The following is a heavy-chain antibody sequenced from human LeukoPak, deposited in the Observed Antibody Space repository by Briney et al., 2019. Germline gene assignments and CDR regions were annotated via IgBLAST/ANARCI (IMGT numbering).Heavy chain of an antibody. D-gene: IGHD2-21*01. CDR1: GFTFSSYW. CDR2: IKQDGSEK. J-gene: IGHJ6*02. V-gene: IGHV3-7*01. Sequence: GGSLRLSCKVSGFTFSSYWMSWVRQAPGKGLEWVANIKQDGSEKDYVDSVKGRFTISRDNAKNSVYLQMNSLRAEDTAVYYCARYCGGDCYGMDVWGQGTTVTVSS. CDR3: ARYCGGDCYGMDV.